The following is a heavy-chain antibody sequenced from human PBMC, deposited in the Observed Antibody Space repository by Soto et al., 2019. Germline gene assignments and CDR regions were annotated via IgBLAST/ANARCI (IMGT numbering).Heavy chain of an antibody. CDR2: IFHTGSA. Sequence: SETLSLTCTVSGDSISSYYWSWIRQPPGKGLEWIGYIFHTGSANYNPSLKSRVTISIDTSKNQFSLRLSSVTAADTAVYYCARRNYEFDYWGQGTLVTVSS. CDR1: GDSISSYY. CDR3: ARRNYEFDY. J-gene: IGHJ4*02. V-gene: IGHV4-59*08. D-gene: IGHD1-7*01.